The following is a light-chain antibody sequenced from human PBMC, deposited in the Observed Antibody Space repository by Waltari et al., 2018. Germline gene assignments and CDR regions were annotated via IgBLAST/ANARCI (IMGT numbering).Light chain of an antibody. J-gene: IGLJ2*01. V-gene: IGLV2-23*02. CDR2: EVN. CDR1: SSDVGRYVL. Sequence: QSALTQPASVSGSPGQSITISCTGTSSDVGRYVLVSWYQQHPGKAPKLMIYEVNKRPSGVSDRFSGSKSGSTAFLTISGLQAEDKAHYYCCSYAGSSVFKVLFGGGTKLTVL. CDR3: CSYAGSSVFKVL.